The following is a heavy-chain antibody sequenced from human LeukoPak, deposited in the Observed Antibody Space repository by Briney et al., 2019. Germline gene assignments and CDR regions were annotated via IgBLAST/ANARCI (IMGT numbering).Heavy chain of an antibody. Sequence: SETLSLTCTVSGGSISSSSYYWGWIRQPPGKGLEWIGSIYYSGSTYYNPSLKSRVTISVDTSKNQFSLKLSSVTAADTAVYYCARTKVVVVAATLREKYNWFDPWGQGTLVTVSS. CDR1: GGSISSSSYY. CDR2: IYYSGST. J-gene: IGHJ5*02. V-gene: IGHV4-39*07. D-gene: IGHD2-15*01. CDR3: ARTKVVVVAATLREKYNWFDP.